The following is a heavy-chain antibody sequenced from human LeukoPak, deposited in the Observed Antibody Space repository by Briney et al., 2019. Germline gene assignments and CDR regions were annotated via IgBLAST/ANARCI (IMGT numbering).Heavy chain of an antibody. V-gene: IGHV3-23*01. CDR1: GFTFNYYA. D-gene: IGHD5-18*01. J-gene: IGHJ4*02. CDR2: ISDNEGST. CDR3: ARHDSFIPY. Sequence: PGGSLRFSCAASGFTFNYYAMSWVRQAPGKGLEWVSGISDNEGSTYYRDSVKGRFTISRDNTKHTVYLQLNNLRADDTAVYFCARHDSFIPYWGQGTLVIVSS.